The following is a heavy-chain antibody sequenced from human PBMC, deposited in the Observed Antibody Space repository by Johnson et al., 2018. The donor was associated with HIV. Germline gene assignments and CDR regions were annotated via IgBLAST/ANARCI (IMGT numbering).Heavy chain of an antibody. D-gene: IGHD5-12*01. CDR3: AKDSKWLRSEGVGAFDI. V-gene: IGHV3-43D*03. CDR1: GFTFDDYA. J-gene: IGHJ3*02. Sequence: VQLVESWGVVVQPGGSLRLSCAASGFTFDDYAMHWVRQAPGKGLEWVSLISWDGGSTYYADSVKGRFTISRDNSKNSLYLQMNSLRAEDTALYYCAKDSKWLRSEGVGAFDIWGQGTMLTVSS. CDR2: ISWDGGST.